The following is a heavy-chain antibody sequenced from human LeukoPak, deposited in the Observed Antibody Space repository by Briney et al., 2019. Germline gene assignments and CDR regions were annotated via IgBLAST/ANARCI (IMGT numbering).Heavy chain of an antibody. Sequence: GGSLRLSCAASGFTFSSYAMSWVRQAPGKGLEWVSAISGSGGSTYYADSVKGRFTISRDNSKNTLYPQMNSLRAEDTAVYYCASWDYGGNGDYWGQGTLVTVSS. V-gene: IGHV3-23*01. CDR3: ASWDYGGNGDY. J-gene: IGHJ4*02. D-gene: IGHD4-23*01. CDR2: ISGSGGST. CDR1: GFTFSSYA.